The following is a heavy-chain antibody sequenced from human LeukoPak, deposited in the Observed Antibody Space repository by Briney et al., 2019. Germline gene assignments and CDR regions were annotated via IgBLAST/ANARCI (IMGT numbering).Heavy chain of an antibody. J-gene: IGHJ6*02. CDR2: MNPNSGNT. D-gene: IGHD4-17*01. Sequence: HRASVKVSCKASGYTFTSYDINWVRQATGQGLEWMGWMNPNSGNTGYAQKFQGRVTMTRNTSISTAYMELSSLRSEDTAVYYCARAFHGYGDYIRYYYSMDVWGQGTTVTVSS. V-gene: IGHV1-8*01. CDR1: GYTFTSYD. CDR3: ARAFHGYGDYIRYYYSMDV.